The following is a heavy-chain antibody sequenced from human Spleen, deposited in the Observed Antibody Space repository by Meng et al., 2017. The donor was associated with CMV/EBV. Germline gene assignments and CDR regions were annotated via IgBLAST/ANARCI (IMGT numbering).Heavy chain of an antibody. CDR3: ARGGSYPDY. CDR2: VYHSGNA. CDR1: GYSISSGYY. V-gene: IGHV4-38-2*02. J-gene: IGHJ4*02. Sequence: SETLSLTCTVSGYSISSGYYWGWIRQPPGKGLEWIGNVYHSGNAYYSPSLKSRVTISVDTSKNQFSLNLSSVTAADTAVYYCARGGSYPDYWGQGTLVTVSS. D-gene: IGHD1-26*01.